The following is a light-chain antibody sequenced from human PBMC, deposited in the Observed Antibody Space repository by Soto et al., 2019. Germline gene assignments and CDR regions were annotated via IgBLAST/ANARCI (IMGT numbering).Light chain of an antibody. CDR2: GAS. CDR1: QSVSSSH. Sequence: EIVLTQSPATLSLSPGERATLSCRASQSVSSSHLAWYQQKPGQAPRLFMYGASNRATGIPDRFSGSGSGKDFTLSISRLEPEDFAVYYCQHYGSSPRTFGQGTKLEIK. J-gene: IGKJ2*01. V-gene: IGKV3-20*01. CDR3: QHYGSSPRT.